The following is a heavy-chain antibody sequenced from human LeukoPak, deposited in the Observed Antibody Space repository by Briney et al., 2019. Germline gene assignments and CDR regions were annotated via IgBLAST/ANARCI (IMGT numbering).Heavy chain of an antibody. Sequence: PSETLSLTCTVSGGSISSSNYYWGWIRQPPGKGLEWIGSIFYSGRTYYNPSLKSRVTISVDTSASQFSLKLTSVTAADTAVYYCARGFRVVVPAASHYYYYYMDVWGKGTTVTVSS. J-gene: IGHJ6*03. CDR1: GGSISSSNYY. CDR3: ARGFRVVVPAASHYYYYYMDV. CDR2: IFYSGRT. D-gene: IGHD2-2*01. V-gene: IGHV4-39*07.